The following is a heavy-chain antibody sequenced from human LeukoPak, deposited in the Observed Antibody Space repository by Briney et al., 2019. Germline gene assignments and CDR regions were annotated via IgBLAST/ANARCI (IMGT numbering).Heavy chain of an antibody. J-gene: IGHJ4*02. CDR2: IYYSGST. Sequence: SETLWLTCTVSGGSISSYYWSWIWQPPGKGLEWIGYIYYSGSTNYNPSLKSRVTISVDTSKNQFSLKLSSVTAADTAVYYCARGAFLGADGGVDYWGQGTLVTVSS. CDR3: ARGAFLGADGGVDY. D-gene: IGHD2/OR15-2a*01. V-gene: IGHV4-59*01. CDR1: GGSISSYY.